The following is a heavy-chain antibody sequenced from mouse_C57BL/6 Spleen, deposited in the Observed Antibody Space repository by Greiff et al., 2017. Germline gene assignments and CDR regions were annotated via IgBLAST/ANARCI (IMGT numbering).Heavy chain of an antibody. D-gene: IGHD4-1*01. Sequence: DVMLVESGGGLVQPGGSMKLSCVASGFTFSNYWMNWVRQSPGKGLEWVAQIRLKSDNYATHYAESVKGRFTISRDDSKSRVYLQMNNLRAEDTGIYYCTGGKTGTNYWGQGTTLTVSS. CDR2: IRLKSDNYAT. V-gene: IGHV6-3*01. CDR3: TGGKTGTNY. CDR1: GFTFSNYW. J-gene: IGHJ2*01.